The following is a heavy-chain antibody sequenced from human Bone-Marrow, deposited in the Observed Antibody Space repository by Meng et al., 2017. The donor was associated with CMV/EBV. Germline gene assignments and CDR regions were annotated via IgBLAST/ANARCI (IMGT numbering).Heavy chain of an antibody. D-gene: IGHD1-14*01. CDR2: IDYSAYT. J-gene: IGHJ6*01. V-gene: IGHV4-59*01. CDR3: ARRNPYYYYGLDV. CDR1: GCSISSYY. Sequence: SETLSLTCTVSGCSISSYYWSWIRQSPGRGLEWIGYIDYSAYTNYNPSLESRVTISVDTAKNQFSLKLSSVTAADTAVYYCARRNPYYYYGLDVWGQGTTVAASS.